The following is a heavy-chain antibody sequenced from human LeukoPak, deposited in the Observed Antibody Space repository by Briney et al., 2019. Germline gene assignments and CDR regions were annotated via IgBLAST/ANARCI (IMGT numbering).Heavy chain of an antibody. V-gene: IGHV4-34*01. J-gene: IGHJ4*02. CDR3: ARHAETIVGATVDY. CDR1: GGSFSGYY. Sequence: SETLSLTCAVYGGSFSGYYWSWIRQPPGKGLEWIGSIYHSGSTYYNPSLKSRVTISVDTSKNQFSLKLSSVTAADTAVYYCARHAETIVGATVDYWGQGTLVTVSS. CDR2: IYHSGST. D-gene: IGHD1-26*01.